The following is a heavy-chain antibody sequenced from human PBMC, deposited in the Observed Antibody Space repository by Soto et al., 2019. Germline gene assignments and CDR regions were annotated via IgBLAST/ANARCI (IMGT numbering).Heavy chain of an antibody. V-gene: IGHV1-69*13. Sequence: ASVKVSCKASGGTFSSYAISWVRQAPGQGLEWMGGIIPIFGTANYAQKFQGRVTITADESTSTAYMELSSLRSEDTAVYYCARDHYYDSSGSLMGNWFNPWGQGTLVTVSS. CDR1: GGTFSSYA. J-gene: IGHJ5*02. D-gene: IGHD3-22*01. CDR3: ARDHYYDSSGSLMGNWFNP. CDR2: IIPIFGTA.